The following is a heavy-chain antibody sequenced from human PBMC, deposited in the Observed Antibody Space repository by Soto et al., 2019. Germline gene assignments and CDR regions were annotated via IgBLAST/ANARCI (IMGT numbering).Heavy chain of an antibody. J-gene: IGHJ3*01. D-gene: IGHD3-3*01. V-gene: IGHV3-15*01. Sequence: EVQLVESGGGLVKPGASLRLSCATSGFTFTNAWMSWVRQAPGKGRECVGRIKSKTDGETTDYAASVRGRFTISRDDSKRTLSLQMNSLKIEDTAVYYCTTDEWVWGQGTMVTVSS. CDR2: IKSKTDGETT. CDR3: TTDEWV. CDR1: GFTFTNAW.